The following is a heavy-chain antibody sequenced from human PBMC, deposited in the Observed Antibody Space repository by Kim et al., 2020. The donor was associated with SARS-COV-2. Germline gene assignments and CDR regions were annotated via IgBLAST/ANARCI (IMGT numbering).Heavy chain of an antibody. J-gene: IGHJ4*02. CDR3: ARDFSLVEDFDY. D-gene: IGHD1-26*01. CDR1: GFTFSSYS. V-gene: IGHV3-21*01. CDR2: ISSSSSYI. Sequence: GGSLRLSCAASGFTFSSYSMNWVRQAPGKGLEWVSSISSSSSYIYYADSVKGRFTISRDNAKNSLYLQMNSLRAEDTAVYYCARDFSLVEDFDYWGQGTLVTVSS.